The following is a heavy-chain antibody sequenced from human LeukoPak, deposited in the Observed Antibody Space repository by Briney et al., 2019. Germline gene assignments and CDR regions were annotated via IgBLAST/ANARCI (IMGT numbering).Heavy chain of an antibody. V-gene: IGHV3-23*01. Sequence: GGSLRLSCAASGFTFSSFDMSWVRQAPGKGLEWVSTLACLDTSCTEYYADSVKGRFSISRDNSRSTLSLQMNSLRVEDTAIYYCARDSGGCFDFWGQGTLVTVSS. CDR3: ARDSGGCFDF. CDR2: CLDTSCTE. D-gene: IGHD3-10*01. CDR1: GFTFSSFD. J-gene: IGHJ4*02.